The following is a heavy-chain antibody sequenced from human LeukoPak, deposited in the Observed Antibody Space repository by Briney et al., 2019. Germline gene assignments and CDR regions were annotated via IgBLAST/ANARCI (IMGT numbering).Heavy chain of an antibody. CDR2: INYSGST. Sequence: SETLSLTCAVYGGSFSGYYWSWIRQPPGKGLEWIGEINYSGSTNYNPSLKSRVTISVDTSKNQFSLKLSSVTAADTAVYYCARGGGYSYGSDWFDPWGQGTLVTVSS. CDR1: GGSFSGYY. V-gene: IGHV4-34*01. D-gene: IGHD5-18*01. J-gene: IGHJ5*02. CDR3: ARGGGYSYGSDWFDP.